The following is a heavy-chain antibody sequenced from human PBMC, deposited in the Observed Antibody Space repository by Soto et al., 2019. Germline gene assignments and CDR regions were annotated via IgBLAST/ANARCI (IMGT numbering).Heavy chain of an antibody. CDR3: ARDQVVPADMGYYSYYGMNV. CDR1: GGTFSSYA. D-gene: IGHD2-2*01. V-gene: IGHV1-69*13. Sequence: SVKVSCNASGGTFSSYAISWVRQAPGQGLEWLGGIIPIFCTANYAQKFQGSVTIPAEESTSTAYMELSSLRTEETAVYYCARDQVVPADMGYYSYYGMNVWGLGSTVTVSS. CDR2: IIPIFCTA. J-gene: IGHJ6*02.